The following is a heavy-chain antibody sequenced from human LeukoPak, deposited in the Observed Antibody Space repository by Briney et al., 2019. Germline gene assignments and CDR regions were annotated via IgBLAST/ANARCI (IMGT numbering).Heavy chain of an antibody. CDR2: ISYDGSNK. CDR3: ARVGYYDSSGYRAFDY. V-gene: IGHV3-30-3*01. D-gene: IGHD3-22*01. J-gene: IGHJ4*02. CDR1: GFTFSSYA. Sequence: GRSLRLSCAASGFTFSSYAMHWVRQAPGKGLEWVAVISYDGSNKYYADSVKGRFTISRDNSKNTLYLQMNSLRAEDTAVYYCARVGYYDSSGYRAFDYWGQGTLVTVSS.